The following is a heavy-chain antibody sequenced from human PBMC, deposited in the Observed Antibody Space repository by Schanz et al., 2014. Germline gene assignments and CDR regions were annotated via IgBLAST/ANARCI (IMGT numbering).Heavy chain of an antibody. J-gene: IGHJ4*02. D-gene: IGHD6-19*01. CDR3: AKAGSGWSTAGYYY. V-gene: IGHV3-33*06. CDR2: IWYDGSNK. CDR1: EFSFSSYG. Sequence: VQLVESGGGLVQPRGSLRLSCAASEFSFSSYGMHWVRQAPGKGLEWVAIIWYDGSNKYYADSVKGRFTISRDNSKNTLYLQVNSLRAEDTAVYYCAKAGSGWSTAGYYYWGQGTLVDVSS.